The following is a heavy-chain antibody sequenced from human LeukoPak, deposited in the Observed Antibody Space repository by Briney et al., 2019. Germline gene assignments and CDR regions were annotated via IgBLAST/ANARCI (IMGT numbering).Heavy chain of an antibody. Sequence: GGSLRLSCAASGFTFSSYAMHWVRQAPGKGLEYVSAISSNGGSTYYANSVKGRFTISRDNSKNTLYLQMGSLRAEDMAVYYCARGPGGSRYYYYYMDVWGKGTTVTVS. V-gene: IGHV3-64*01. CDR3: ARGPGGSRYYYYYMDV. CDR1: GFTFSSYA. CDR2: ISSNGGST. J-gene: IGHJ6*03. D-gene: IGHD3-16*01.